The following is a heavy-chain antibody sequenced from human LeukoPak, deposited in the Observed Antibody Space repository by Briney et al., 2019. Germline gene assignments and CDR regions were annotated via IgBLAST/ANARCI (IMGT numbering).Heavy chain of an antibody. D-gene: IGHD5-18*01. CDR3: ARANGYSYGYYYYYMDV. V-gene: IGHV1-2*02. Sequence: ASVKVSCKASGYTFTSYYMHWVRQAPGQGLEWMGWINPNSGGTNYAQKFQGRVTMTRDTSISTAYMELSRLRSDDTAVCYCARANGYSYGYYYYYMDVWGKGTTVTISS. J-gene: IGHJ6*03. CDR1: GYTFTSYY. CDR2: INPNSGGT.